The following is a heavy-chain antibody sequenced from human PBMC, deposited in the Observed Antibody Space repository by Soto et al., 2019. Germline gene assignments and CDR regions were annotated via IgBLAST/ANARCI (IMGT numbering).Heavy chain of an antibody. Sequence: SLRLSCAASGLSFTSYWIHWVRQAPGKGLVWVSRINNDGSSISYADSVKGRFTISRDNAKNTLYLQMNSLRAEDTAVYYCARDNFFYGLDVWGQGTTVTVSS. J-gene: IGHJ6*02. CDR2: INNDGSSI. CDR3: ARDNFFYGLDV. CDR1: GLSFTSYW. V-gene: IGHV3-74*01.